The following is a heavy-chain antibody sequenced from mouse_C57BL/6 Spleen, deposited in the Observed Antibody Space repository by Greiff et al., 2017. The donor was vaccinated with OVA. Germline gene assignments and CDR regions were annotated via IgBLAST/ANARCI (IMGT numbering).Heavy chain of an antibody. CDR3: ARADYGYDVNY. D-gene: IGHD2-2*01. CDR2: ISYDGSN. V-gene: IGHV3-6*01. J-gene: IGHJ2*01. CDR1: GYSITSGYY. Sequence: EVKLMESGPGLVKPSQSLSLTCSVTGYSITSGYYWNWIRQFPGNKLEWMGYISYDGSNNYNPSLKNRISITRDTSKNQFFLKLNSVTTEDTATYYCARADYGYDVNYWGQGTTLTVSS.